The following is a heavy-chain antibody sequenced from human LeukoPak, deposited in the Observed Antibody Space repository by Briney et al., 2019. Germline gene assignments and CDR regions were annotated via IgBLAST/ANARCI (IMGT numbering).Heavy chain of an antibody. CDR3: ATSIAARPTYFDY. J-gene: IGHJ4*02. CDR2: ISGSGGST. Sequence: GGSLRLSCAASGFTFSSYNMNWVRQAPGKGLEWVSAISGSGGSTYYADSVKGRFTISRDNSKNTLYLQMNSLRAEDTAVYYCATSIAARPTYFDYWGQGTLVTVSS. D-gene: IGHD6-6*01. V-gene: IGHV3-23*01. CDR1: GFTFSSYN.